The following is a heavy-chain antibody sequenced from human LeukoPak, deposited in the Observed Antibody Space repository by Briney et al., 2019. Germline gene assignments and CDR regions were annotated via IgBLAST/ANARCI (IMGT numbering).Heavy chain of an antibody. CDR2: FYHSGNT. Sequence: PSETLSLTCTVSGDSISRSYWSWIRQPPGKGLEWIGNFYHSGNTNYNPSLKSRVTISVDTSKNQFSLKLSSVTAADTAVYYCARLRRYYYGSGSPSDYWGQGTLVTVSS. J-gene: IGHJ4*02. CDR1: GDSISRSY. D-gene: IGHD3-10*01. V-gene: IGHV4-59*12. CDR3: ARLRRYYYGSGSPSDY.